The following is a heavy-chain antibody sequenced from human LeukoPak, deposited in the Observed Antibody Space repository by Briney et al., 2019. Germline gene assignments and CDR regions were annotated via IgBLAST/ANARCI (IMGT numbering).Heavy chain of an antibody. J-gene: IGHJ4*02. V-gene: IGHV4-39*02. CDR2: IYYSGST. D-gene: IGHD3-16*01. Sequence: PSETLSLTCTVSGGSISSSSYYWGWIRQPPGKGLEWIGSIYYSGSTYYNPSLKSRVTISVDTSKNHFSLRLSSVTAADTAVYYCARLVLNYGNAFDYWGQGTLVTVSS. CDR1: GGSISSSSYY. CDR3: ARLVLNYGNAFDY.